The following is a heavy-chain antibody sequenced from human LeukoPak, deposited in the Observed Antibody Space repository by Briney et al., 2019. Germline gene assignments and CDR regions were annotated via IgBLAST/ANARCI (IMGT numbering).Heavy chain of an antibody. V-gene: IGHV3-48*03. CDR1: GFTFSSYE. Sequence: GGSLRLSCAASGFTFSSYEMNWVRQAPGKGLEWVSYISSSGSTIYYADSVKGRFTISRDNAKNSLYLQMNSLRAEDTAVYYCAREQCGGGSCYRDYYYYGMDVWGQGTTVTVSS. CDR2: ISSSGSTI. CDR3: AREQCGGGSCYRDYYYYGMDV. J-gene: IGHJ6*02. D-gene: IGHD2-15*01.